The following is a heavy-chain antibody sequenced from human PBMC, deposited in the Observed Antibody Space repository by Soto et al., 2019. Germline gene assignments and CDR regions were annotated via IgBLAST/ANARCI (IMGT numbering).Heavy chain of an antibody. CDR1: VFAVNSDY. CDR3: VRTSSY. Sequence: PGGSLRLACAASVFAVNSDYMIWVRQAPGKGLEWVSVLFGGGATHYSDSVKGRFTISRDNSKNTLFLQMNSLRAEDTAVYYCVRTSSYWGQGTRVTVSS. CDR2: LFGGGAT. J-gene: IGHJ4*02. D-gene: IGHD2-2*01. V-gene: IGHV3-53*01.